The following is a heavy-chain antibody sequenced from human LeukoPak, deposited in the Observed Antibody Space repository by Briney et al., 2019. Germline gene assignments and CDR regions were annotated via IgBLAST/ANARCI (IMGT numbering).Heavy chain of an antibody. CDR1: GYTFSTYG. V-gene: IGHV1-18*01. CDR3: ASRDADYEYYFDY. D-gene: IGHD4-17*01. J-gene: IGHJ4*02. Sequence: ASVKVSCKASGYTFSTYGISWVRQAPGQGLEWMGWISAYNGNTNYAQKLQGRVSIGADESTTTAYMELSSLTFDDTAVYYCASRDADYEYYFDYWGQGAVVTVSS. CDR2: ISAYNGNT.